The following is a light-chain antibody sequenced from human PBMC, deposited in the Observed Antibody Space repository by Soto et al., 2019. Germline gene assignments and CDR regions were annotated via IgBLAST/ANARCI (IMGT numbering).Light chain of an antibody. V-gene: IGLV2-11*01. CDR3: CSYAGTYTWV. Sequence: QSALTQPRSVSGSPGQSVTISCTGTSSDVGGYKSVSWYQHHPGNAPKLLIYDVSERPSAVPDRFSGSKSGNTASLTISGLQAEDEADYYCCSYAGTYTWVFGGGTKVTVL. CDR2: DVS. J-gene: IGLJ3*02. CDR1: SSDVGGYKS.